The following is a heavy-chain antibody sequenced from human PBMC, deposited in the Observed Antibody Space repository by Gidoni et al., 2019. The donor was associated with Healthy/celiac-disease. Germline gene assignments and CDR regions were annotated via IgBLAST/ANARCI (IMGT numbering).Heavy chain of an antibody. V-gene: IGHV3-30*18. CDR2: ISYDGSNK. J-gene: IGHJ4*02. CDR3: AKDAWSGGMCINY. CDR1: GFPFSSYG. D-gene: IGHD3-3*01. Sequence: QVQLVESGGGVVQPGRSLRLSCAASGFPFSSYGMHWVRPAPGKGLEWVAVISYDGSNKYYADSVKGRFTISRDNSKNTLYLQMNSLRAEDTAVYYCAKDAWSGGMCINYWGQGTLVTVSS.